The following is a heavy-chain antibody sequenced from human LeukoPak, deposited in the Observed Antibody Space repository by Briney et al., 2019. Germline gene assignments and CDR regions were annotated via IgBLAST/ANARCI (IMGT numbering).Heavy chain of an antibody. CDR1: GYTLTELS. Sequence: GASLKVSCAVSGYTLTELSMNWVRQAPGKGLEWMGGFDPDNGETIYAQKFQGRVTITEDTSTDTAYMQLSSLRSEDTAVYYCGAYLGSSGWDEGGQGTLVT. D-gene: IGHD2-2*01. V-gene: IGHV1-24*01. CDR3: GAYLGSSGWDE. CDR2: FDPDNGET. J-gene: IGHJ4*02.